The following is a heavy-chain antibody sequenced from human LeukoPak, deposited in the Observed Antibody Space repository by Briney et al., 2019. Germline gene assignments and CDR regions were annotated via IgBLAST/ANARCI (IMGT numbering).Heavy chain of an antibody. J-gene: IGHJ5*02. CDR3: ARKVYYYGSGRGSYNWFDP. Sequence: GGSLRLSCAASGFTFSSYEMNWVRQAPGKGLEWVSYISSSGSTIYYADSVKGRFTISRDNSKNTLYLQMNSLRAEDTAVYYCARKVYYYGSGRGSYNWFDPWGQGTLVTVSS. D-gene: IGHD3-10*01. V-gene: IGHV3-48*03. CDR1: GFTFSSYE. CDR2: ISSSGSTI.